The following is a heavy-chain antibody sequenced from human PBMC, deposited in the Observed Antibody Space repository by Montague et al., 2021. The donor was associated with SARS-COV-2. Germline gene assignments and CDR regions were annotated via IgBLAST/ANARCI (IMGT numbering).Heavy chain of an antibody. CDR1: GGSTSSYY. V-gene: IGHV4-59*01. J-gene: IGHJ6*03. Sequence: SETLSLTCTVSGGSTSSYYWSWIRQPPGKGLEWIGYIYYSGSINYNPSLKSRDTISVDTSKNQFSLKLSSVTAADTAVYYCARDSRTDFDWLFPDSGSYYFYMDVWGKGTTVTVSS. D-gene: IGHD3-9*01. CDR2: IYYSGSI. CDR3: ARDSRTDFDWLFPDSGSYYFYMDV.